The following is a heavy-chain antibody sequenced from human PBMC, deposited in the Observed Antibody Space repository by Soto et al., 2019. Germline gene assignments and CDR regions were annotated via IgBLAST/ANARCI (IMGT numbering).Heavy chain of an antibody. CDR3: AGDLFCGGDCYLPDY. J-gene: IGHJ4*02. Sequence: SVKVSCKASGGTFSSYAISWVRQAPGQGLEWMGGIIPIFGTANYAQKFQGRVTITADESTSTAYMELSSLRSEDTAVYYCAGDLFCGGDCYLPDYWGQGTLVTVSS. CDR2: IIPIFGTA. CDR1: GGTFSSYA. D-gene: IGHD2-21*02. V-gene: IGHV1-69*13.